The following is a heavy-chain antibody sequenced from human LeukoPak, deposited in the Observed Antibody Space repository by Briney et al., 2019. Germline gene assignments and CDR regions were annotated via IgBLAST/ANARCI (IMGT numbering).Heavy chain of an antibody. J-gene: IGHJ4*02. D-gene: IGHD6-13*01. V-gene: IGHV4-59*04. CDR2: IYYSGST. Sequence: PSETLSLTCTVSGGSISSYYWSWIRQPPGKGLEWIGYIYYSGSTYYNPSLKSRVTISVDTSKNQFSLKLSSVTAADTAVYYCARRRRSGSSSWIFDYWGQGTLVTVSS. CDR3: ARRRRSGSSSWIFDY. CDR1: GGSISSYY.